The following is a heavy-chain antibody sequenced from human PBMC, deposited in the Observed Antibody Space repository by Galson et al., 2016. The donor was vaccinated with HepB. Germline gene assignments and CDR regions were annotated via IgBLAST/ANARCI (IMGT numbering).Heavy chain of an antibody. CDR3: ARDGGHFDY. CDR2: IYYSGTT. D-gene: IGHD3-16*01. Sequence: SETLSLTCTVSGDSVSSGGYYWSWIRQSPGKGLEWIGYIYYSGTTNYNPSLKSRVTISVDTSKNQLSLKLSSVTAADTAVYYCARDGGHFDYWGQGTLVTVSS. V-gene: IGHV4-61*08. J-gene: IGHJ4*02. CDR1: GDSVSSGGYY.